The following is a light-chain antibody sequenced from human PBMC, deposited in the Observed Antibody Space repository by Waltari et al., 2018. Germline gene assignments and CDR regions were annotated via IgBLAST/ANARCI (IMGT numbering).Light chain of an antibody. CDR2: DAS. CDR3: QQRSFWPLVT. J-gene: IGKJ4*01. CDR1: QSVSSL. V-gene: IGKV3-11*01. Sequence: VLTQSPATLSLSPGERATLSCRASQSVSSLLAWYQQKPGQAPRLLIYDASNRATGIPARFSGSGSGTDFTLTISSLEPEDFAVYYCQQRSFWPLVTFGGGTKVEIK.